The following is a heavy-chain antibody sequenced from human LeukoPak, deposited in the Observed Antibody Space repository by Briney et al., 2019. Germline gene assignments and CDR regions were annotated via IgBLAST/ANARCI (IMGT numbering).Heavy chain of an antibody. D-gene: IGHD3-22*01. Sequence: VASVKVSCKASGYTFTSYAMNWVRQAPGQGLEWMGWINTNTGNPTYAQGFTGRFVFSLDTSVSTAYLQISSLKAEDTAVYYCARDASYYYDSSGYPDAFDTWGQGTMVTVSS. CDR2: INTNTGNP. CDR3: ARDASYYYDSSGYPDAFDT. J-gene: IGHJ3*02. V-gene: IGHV7-4-1*02. CDR1: GYTFTSYA.